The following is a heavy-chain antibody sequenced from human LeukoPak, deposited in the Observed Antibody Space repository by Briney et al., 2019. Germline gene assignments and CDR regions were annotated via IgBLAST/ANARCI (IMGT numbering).Heavy chain of an antibody. V-gene: IGHV1-69*06. CDR3: ARDLWFGELFAFDP. D-gene: IGHD3-10*01. Sequence: SVKVSCKASGGTFSSYAISWVRQAPGQGLEWMGGIIPIFGTANYAQKFQGRVTITADKSTSTAYMELSSLRSDDTAVYYCARDLWFGELFAFDPWGQGTLVTVSS. J-gene: IGHJ5*02. CDR1: GGTFSSYA. CDR2: IIPIFGTA.